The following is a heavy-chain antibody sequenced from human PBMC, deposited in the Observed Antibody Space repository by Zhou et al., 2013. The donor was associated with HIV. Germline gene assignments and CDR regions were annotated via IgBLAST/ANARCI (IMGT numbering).Heavy chain of an antibody. CDR2: LTPNSGNT. CDR1: GYTFTTYD. V-gene: IGHV1-8*01. J-gene: IGHJ6*02. D-gene: IGHD2-2*01. CDR3: ARAVGGSNSRPFSYYYGMGV. Sequence: QVQLVQSGAEVREPGASVKVSCKTSGYTFTTYDINWVRQAPGEGLEWMGWLTPNSGNTGYAQKFQGRVTLTRNTSINTAYMELKRLTVEDTATYYCARAVGGSNSRPFSYYYGMGVWGQGTTVTGLL.